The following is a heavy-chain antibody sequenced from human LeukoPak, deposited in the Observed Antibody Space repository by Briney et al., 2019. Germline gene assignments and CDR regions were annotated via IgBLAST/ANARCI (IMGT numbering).Heavy chain of an antibody. CDR2: IYWNDDK. V-gene: IGHV2-5*01. D-gene: IGHD5/OR15-5a*01. Sequence: SGPTLVHPTPTLTLTCTFSGFSLSTSGVGVGWIRQPPGKALEWLALIYWNDDKRYSPSLKSRLTITKDTSKHQVVLTMTNMDPVDTATYYCALRRPLPQHDAFDIWGQGTMVTVSS. CDR3: ALRRPLPQHDAFDI. CDR1: GFSLSTSGVG. J-gene: IGHJ3*02.